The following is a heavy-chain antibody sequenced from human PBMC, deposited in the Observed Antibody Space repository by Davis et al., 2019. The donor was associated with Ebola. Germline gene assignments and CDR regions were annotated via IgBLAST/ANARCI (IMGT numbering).Heavy chain of an antibody. Sequence: GESLKISCATSGFTFTYCNMNWVRQAPGKGLEWVSSISSTSTYIFYADSVKGRFTISRDNAKNSLYLQMNSLRAEDTAVYFCARDLTADYDDHYAMDVWGQGTTVTVSS. CDR3: ARDLTADYDDHYAMDV. V-gene: IGHV3-21*01. J-gene: IGHJ6*02. CDR1: GFTFTYCN. D-gene: IGHD4-17*01. CDR2: ISSTSTYI.